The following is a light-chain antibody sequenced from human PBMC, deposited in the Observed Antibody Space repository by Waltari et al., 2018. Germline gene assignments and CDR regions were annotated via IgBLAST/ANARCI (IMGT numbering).Light chain of an antibody. CDR1: HSNIVVGYA. Sequence: QSVLTQPPSVSGAPGQRVTITYTGTHSNIVVGYAVHWYLQLPGTAPKLLIYGNTNRPAGVPDRFSGSKSGTSASLAITGLQADDEADYYCQSYDSSLSGWVFGGGTKLTVL. J-gene: IGLJ3*02. V-gene: IGLV1-40*01. CDR3: QSYDSSLSGWV. CDR2: GNT.